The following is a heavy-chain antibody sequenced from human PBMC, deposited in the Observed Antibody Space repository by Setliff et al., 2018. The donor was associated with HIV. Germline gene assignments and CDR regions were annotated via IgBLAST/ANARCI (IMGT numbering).Heavy chain of an antibody. V-gene: IGHV4-34*01. CDR2: ITPSGGV. CDR3: TRGGDVIPLDY. J-gene: IGHJ4*02. D-gene: IGHD1-26*01. Sequence: SETLSLTCGVYGGSLSGYYWSWIRQTPGKGLEWIGQITPSGGVNYNPSLNHRVTISRHTSRNQFSLQLISLIAADTAVYYCTRGGDVIPLDYWGQGILVTVSS. CDR1: GGSLSGYY.